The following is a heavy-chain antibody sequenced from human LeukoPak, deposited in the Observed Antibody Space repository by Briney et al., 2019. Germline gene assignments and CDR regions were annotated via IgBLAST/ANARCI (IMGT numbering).Heavy chain of an antibody. V-gene: IGHV4-30-2*01. J-gene: IGHJ4*02. D-gene: IGHD4-17*01. CDR1: GGSISSGGYS. CDR2: IYHSGST. Sequence: PSQTLSLTCAVSGGSISSGGYSWTWIRQPPGKGLEWIGYIYHSGSTYYNPSLKSRVTMSVDRSKNQFSLKLTSVTAADTAVYYCARGTVTTTGLVDWGQGTLVTVSS. CDR3: ARGTVTTTGLVD.